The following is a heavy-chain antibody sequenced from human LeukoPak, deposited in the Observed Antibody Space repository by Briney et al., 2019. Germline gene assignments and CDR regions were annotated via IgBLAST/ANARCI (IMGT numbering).Heavy chain of an antibody. D-gene: IGHD3-10*01. V-gene: IGHV4-34*01. Sequence: PSETLSLTCAVYGGSFSGYYWSWIRQPPGNGLEWIGEINHSGSTNYNPSLKSRVTISVDTSKNQFSLKLSSVTAADTAVYYCARGSVERLLCLDIWGQGTMVTVSS. CDR3: ARGSVERLLCLDI. CDR1: GGSFSGYY. CDR2: INHSGST. J-gene: IGHJ3*02.